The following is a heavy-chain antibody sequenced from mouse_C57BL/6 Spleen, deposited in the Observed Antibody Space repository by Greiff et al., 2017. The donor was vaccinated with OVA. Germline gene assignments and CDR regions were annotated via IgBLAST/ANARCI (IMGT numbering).Heavy chain of an antibody. CDR2: INHSSGYT. V-gene: IGHV1-7*01. CDR1: GYTFTSYW. Sequence: QVQLQQSGAELAKPGASVKLSCKASGYTFTSYWMHWVIQRNGQGLEWIGYINHSSGYTKYNQKFQDKATLTADKSSSTAYMHLSSLTYEDSAIYYCARSSDGYTGYYAMDYWGQGTSVTVSS. CDR3: ARSSDGYTGYYAMDY. D-gene: IGHD2-3*01. J-gene: IGHJ4*01.